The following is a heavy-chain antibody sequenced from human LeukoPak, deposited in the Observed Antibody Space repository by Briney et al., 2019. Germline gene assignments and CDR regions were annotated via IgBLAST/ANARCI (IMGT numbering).Heavy chain of an antibody. J-gene: IGHJ3*02. Sequence: PEGSLRLSCTASGFTFGDYARGWLRQAPGKGLERLGFIRSKAYGGTTEYAASVKGRFTISRDDSKSIAYLQMNSLKTEDTAVYDCTRAFSYYYDSSDAFDIWGQGTMVTVFS. D-gene: IGHD3-22*01. V-gene: IGHV3-49*03. CDR2: IRSKAYGGTT. CDR3: TRAFSYYYDSSDAFDI. CDR1: GFTFGDYA.